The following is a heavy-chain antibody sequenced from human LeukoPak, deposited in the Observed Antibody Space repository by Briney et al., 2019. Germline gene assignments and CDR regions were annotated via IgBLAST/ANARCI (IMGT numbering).Heavy chain of an antibody. D-gene: IGHD3-22*01. V-gene: IGHV3-9*01. J-gene: IGHJ4*02. CDR1: GFTFDDYA. Sequence: GGSLRLSCAAPGFTFDDYAMHWVRQAPGKGLEWVSGISWNSGSIGYADSVKGRFTISRDNAKNSLYLQMNSLGAEDTALYYCAKDVYYDSSGPLHYWGQGTLVTVSS. CDR2: ISWNSGSI. CDR3: AKDVYYDSSGPLHY.